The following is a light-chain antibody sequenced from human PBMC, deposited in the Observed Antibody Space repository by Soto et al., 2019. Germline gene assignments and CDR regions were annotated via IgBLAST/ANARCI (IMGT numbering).Light chain of an antibody. CDR1: QSFSSDY. CDR3: QQYGRT. Sequence: EILLTQSPGTLSFSPWEVATLSCRASQSFSSDYLAWYQKKPGQAPRLLIYGASNRATGIPDRFSGSGSGTDFTLTISRLEPEDFAMYYCQQYGRTFGLGTKVDIK. V-gene: IGKV3-20*01. CDR2: GAS. J-gene: IGKJ1*01.